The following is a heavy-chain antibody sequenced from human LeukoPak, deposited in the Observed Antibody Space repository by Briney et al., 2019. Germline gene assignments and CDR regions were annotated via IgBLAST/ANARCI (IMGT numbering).Heavy chain of an antibody. J-gene: IGHJ4*02. CDR1: GFTFNNVW. CDR3: ATYHDTSGYSHFDY. D-gene: IGHD3-22*01. CDR2: IKSKTDGGTT. V-gene: IGHV3-15*01. Sequence: PGESLRLSCAASGFTFNNVWMTWVRQAPGKGLEWVGRIKSKTDGGTTDYAAPVKGRFTISRDDSKNTLYLQMSSLKTEDTAVYYCATYHDTSGYSHFDYWGQGTLVTVSS.